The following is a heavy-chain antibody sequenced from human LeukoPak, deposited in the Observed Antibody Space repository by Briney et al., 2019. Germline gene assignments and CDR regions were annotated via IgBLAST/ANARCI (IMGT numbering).Heavy chain of an antibody. CDR3: AKDRSLDGGNSNGYFDS. D-gene: IGHD4-23*01. Sequence: AGGSLRLSCAASGFTFSSYAMNWVRQAPGKGPEWVSIISGSAGSTYYADSVKGRFTISRDNSKNTLFLQMNSLRAEDTAVYYCAKDRSLDGGNSNGYFDSWGQGTLVTVSS. CDR1: GFTFSSYA. J-gene: IGHJ4*02. V-gene: IGHV3-23*01. CDR2: ISGSAGST.